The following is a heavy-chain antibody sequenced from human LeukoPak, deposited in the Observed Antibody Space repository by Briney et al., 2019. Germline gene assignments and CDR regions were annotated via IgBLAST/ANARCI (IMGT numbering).Heavy chain of an antibody. CDR3: ARFIQLWPGHYFDY. CDR2: IKEDGSEK. V-gene: IGHV3-7*01. Sequence: GGSLRLSCAASRFTFSDYYMTWVRQAPGRGLEWVANIKEDGSEKYYVDSVKGRFTISRDNAKNSLYLQMNSLRAEDTAVYYCARFIQLWPGHYFDYWGQGTLVTVSS. J-gene: IGHJ4*02. D-gene: IGHD5-18*01. CDR1: RFTFSDYY.